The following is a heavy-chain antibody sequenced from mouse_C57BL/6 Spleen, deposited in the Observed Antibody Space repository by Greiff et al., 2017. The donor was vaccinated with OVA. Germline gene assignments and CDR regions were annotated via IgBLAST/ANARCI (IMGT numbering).Heavy chain of an antibody. J-gene: IGHJ4*01. CDR1: GFTFSDYG. CDR3: ARTDYDDAMDY. CDR2: ISSDSSTI. Sequence: EVKLMESGGGLVKPGGSLKLSCAASGFTFSDYGMHWVRQAPEKGLEWVAYISSDSSTIYYADTVKGRFTISRDNAKNTLFLQMTRLRSEDTAMYYCARTDYDDAMDYWGQGTSVTVSS. V-gene: IGHV5-17*01. D-gene: IGHD2-4*01.